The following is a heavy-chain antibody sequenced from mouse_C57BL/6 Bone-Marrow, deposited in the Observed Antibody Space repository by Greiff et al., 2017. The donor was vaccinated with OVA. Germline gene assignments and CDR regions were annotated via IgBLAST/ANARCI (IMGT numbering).Heavy chain of an antibody. CDR1: GFSFNTYA. D-gene: IGHD4-1*01. CDR3: VRQKTGTAYFDV. Sequence: EVQVVESGGGLVQPKGSLKLSCAASGFSFNTYAMNWVRQAPGKGLEWVARIRSKSNNYATYYADSVKDRFTISRDDSESMLYLQMNNLKTEDTAMYYCVRQKTGTAYFDVWGTGTPVTVSS. CDR2: IRSKSNNYAT. V-gene: IGHV10-1*01. J-gene: IGHJ1*03.